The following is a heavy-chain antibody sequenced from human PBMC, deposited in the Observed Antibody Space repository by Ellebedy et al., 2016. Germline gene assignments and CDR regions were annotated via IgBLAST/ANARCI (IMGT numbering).Heavy chain of an antibody. J-gene: IGHJ5*02. CDR1: GFTFSSYV. D-gene: IGHD3-10*01. Sequence: GGSLRLSXTASGFTFSSYVMAWVRQAPGKGLEWIAAINGHDITQYYYHTVRGRFTISRDDSRNTVSLDMGSVTVDDTAVYYCVKGSAGLHLHYLDAWGQGILVTASS. CDR3: VKGSAGLHLHYLDA. CDR2: INGHDITQ. V-gene: IGHV3-23*01.